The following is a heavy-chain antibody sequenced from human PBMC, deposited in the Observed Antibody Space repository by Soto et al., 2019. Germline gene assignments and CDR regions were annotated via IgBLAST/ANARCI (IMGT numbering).Heavy chain of an antibody. CDR2: FIPIFGTT. V-gene: IGHV1-69*12. CDR1: GGTFNRQA. J-gene: IGHJ5*02. Sequence: QVVQSGAEVKKPGSSVKVSCKASGGTFNRQAFSWVRQAPGQGLEWMGGFIPIFGTTDYSQKFQGRVPITGGEGTSTAYMEVSRPTTCDTGVYYFARVESTMVGGGEWFDPWGQGTLVTVSS. CDR3: ARVESTMVGGGEWFDP. D-gene: IGHD3-10*01.